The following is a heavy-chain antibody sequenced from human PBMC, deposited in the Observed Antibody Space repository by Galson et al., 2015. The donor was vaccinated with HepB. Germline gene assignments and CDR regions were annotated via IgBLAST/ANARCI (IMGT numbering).Heavy chain of an antibody. CDR2: ISWNSGSI. D-gene: IGHD4-17*01. Sequence: SGAEVKKPGESLRLSCAASGFTFDDYAMHWVRQAPGKGLEWVSGISWNSGSIGYADSVKGRFTTSRDNAKNSLYLQMNSLRAEDTALYYCAKDIDGDRSYWYFDLWGRGTLVTVSS. CDR1: GFTFDDYA. V-gene: IGHV3-9*01. CDR3: AKDIDGDRSYWYFDL. J-gene: IGHJ2*01.